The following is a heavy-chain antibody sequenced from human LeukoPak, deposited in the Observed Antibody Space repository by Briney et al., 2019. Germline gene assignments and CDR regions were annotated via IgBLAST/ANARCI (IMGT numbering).Heavy chain of an antibody. CDR2: IIPIFGTA. CDR3: ARGSRYSSSWYESGY. CDR1: GGTFSSYA. V-gene: IGHV1-69*13. Sequence: ASAKVSCKASGGTFSSYAISWVRQAPGQGLEWMGGIIPIFGTANYAQKFQGRVTITADESTSTAYMELSSLRSEDTAVYYCARGSRYSSSWYESGYWGQGTLVTVSS. D-gene: IGHD6-13*01. J-gene: IGHJ4*02.